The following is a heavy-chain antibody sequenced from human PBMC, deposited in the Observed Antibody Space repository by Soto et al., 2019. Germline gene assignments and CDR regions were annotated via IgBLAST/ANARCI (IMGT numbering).Heavy chain of an antibody. J-gene: IGHJ5*02. CDR3: ARDFVYCTNGVCYPGYWFDP. V-gene: IGHV4-31*03. Sequence: SETLSLTCTVSGGSISSGGYYWSWIRQHPGKGLEWIGYIYYSGSTYYNPSLKSRVTISVDTSKNQFSLKLSSVTAADTAVYYCARDFVYCTNGVCYPGYWFDPWGQGTLVTVSS. D-gene: IGHD2-8*01. CDR1: GGSISSGGYY. CDR2: IYYSGST.